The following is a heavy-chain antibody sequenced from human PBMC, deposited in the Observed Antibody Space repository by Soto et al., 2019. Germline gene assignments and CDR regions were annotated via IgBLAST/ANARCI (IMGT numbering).Heavy chain of an antibody. CDR3: ARDLGYGDVSYNWFDP. D-gene: IGHD4-17*01. J-gene: IGHJ5*02. CDR1: GGSIGGGGDY. Sequence: ASETLSLTCTVSGGSIGGGGDYWGWIRQHPGKGLEWIGYIYYSGSTYYNPSLKSRVTISVDTSKNQFSLKLSSVTAADTAVYYCARDLGYGDVSYNWFDPWGKGTLVTVSS. V-gene: IGHV4-31*03. CDR2: IYYSGST.